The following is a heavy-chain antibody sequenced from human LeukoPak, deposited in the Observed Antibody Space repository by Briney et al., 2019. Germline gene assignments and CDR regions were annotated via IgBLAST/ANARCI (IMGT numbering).Heavy chain of an antibody. V-gene: IGHV3-7*01. Sequence: GGSLRLSCAASGFTFRNYGMNWVRQAPGKGLEWVANIKQDGSEKYYVDSVKGRFTISRDNAKNSLYLQMNSLRAEDTAVYYCARDLLVGGSGYHYWGQGTLVTVSS. J-gene: IGHJ4*02. CDR2: IKQDGSEK. CDR3: ARDLLVGGSGYHY. CDR1: GFTFRNYG. D-gene: IGHD3-22*01.